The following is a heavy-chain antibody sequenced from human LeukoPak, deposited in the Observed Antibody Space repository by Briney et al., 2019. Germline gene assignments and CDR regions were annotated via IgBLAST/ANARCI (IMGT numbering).Heavy chain of an antibody. Sequence: PGGSLRLSCAAPGFTFSSYAMSWVRQAPGKGLEWVSSISDSARTTYYADSVKGRFTISRDNSKNTVYLQMNSLRAEDTAIYYCAKRWSYIDYWGQGALVTVSS. V-gene: IGHV3-23*01. D-gene: IGHD4-23*01. CDR2: ISDSARTT. CDR1: GFTFSSYA. CDR3: AKRWSYIDY. J-gene: IGHJ4*02.